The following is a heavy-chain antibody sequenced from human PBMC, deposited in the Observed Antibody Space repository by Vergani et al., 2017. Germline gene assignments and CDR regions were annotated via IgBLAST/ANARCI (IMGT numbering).Heavy chain of an antibody. Sequence: EVQLVESGGGLVKPGGSLRLSCAASGFTFSSYSMNWVRQAPGKGLEWVSSISSSSSYIYYAVSVKGRFTISRDNAKNSLYLQMNSLRAEDTAVYYCAKVERVVEPAAMAGDYYCCLDFWGQGTTVTVSS. D-gene: IGHD2-2*01. J-gene: IGHJ6*02. CDR3: AKVERVVEPAAMAGDYYCCLDF. V-gene: IGHV3-21*01. CDR1: GFTFSSYS. CDR2: ISSSSSYI.